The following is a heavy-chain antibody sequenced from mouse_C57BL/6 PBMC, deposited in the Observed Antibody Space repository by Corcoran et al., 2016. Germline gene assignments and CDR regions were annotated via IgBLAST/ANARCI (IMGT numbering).Heavy chain of an antibody. CDR3: ARGASYYAMDY. CDR1: GYTFTDYY. J-gene: IGHJ4*01. D-gene: IGHD6-1*01. CDR2: IYPGSGNT. V-gene: IGHV1-76*01. Sequence: QVQLKQSGAELVRPGASVKLSCKASGYTFTDYYINWVKQRPGQGLEWIARIYPGSGNTYYNEKFKGKATLTAEKSSSTAYMQLSSLTSEDSAVYFCARGASYYAMDYWGQGTSVTVSS.